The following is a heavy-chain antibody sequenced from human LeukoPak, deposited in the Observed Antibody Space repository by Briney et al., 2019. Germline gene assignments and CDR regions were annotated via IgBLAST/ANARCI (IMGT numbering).Heavy chain of an antibody. V-gene: IGHV4-38-2*01. D-gene: IGHD2-2*01. CDR2: IYHSEST. CDR1: GYSISSGYY. Sequence: SETLSLTCAVSGYSISSGYYWGWIRQPPGKGLEWIGIIYHSESTYYNPSLKSRDTMSVDTSKNQFSLKLSSVTAADTAVYYCARQARYCAGTTCYILDYWGQGTLVTVSS. CDR3: ARQARYCAGTTCYILDY. J-gene: IGHJ4*02.